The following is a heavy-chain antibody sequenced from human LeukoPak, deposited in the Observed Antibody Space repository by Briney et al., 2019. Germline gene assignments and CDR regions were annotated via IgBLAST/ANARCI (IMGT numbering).Heavy chain of an antibody. CDR2: IGSRGRTI. V-gene: IGHV3-48*02. CDR3: AKDSGNYPQGWFDP. J-gene: IGHJ5*02. CDR1: GFSLSTYT. Sequence: GVALRLSCATSGFSLSTYTMNWVRQAPGKGLEWSSYIGSRGRTIHYADSVDGRFTISRDNAKNSLYLQKNRLRDEDTAVYSCAKDSGNYPQGWFDPWGQGTLVTVSS. D-gene: IGHD1-26*01.